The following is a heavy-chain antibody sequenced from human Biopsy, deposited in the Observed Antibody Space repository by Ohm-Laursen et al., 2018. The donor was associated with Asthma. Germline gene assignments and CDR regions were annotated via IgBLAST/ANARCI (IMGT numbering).Heavy chain of an antibody. V-gene: IGHV3-7*01. J-gene: IGHJ1*01. CDR1: GFTFGDYW. D-gene: IGHD3-3*02. CDR3: ARTFHFWSPYHAEHYQL. CDR2: IKHDGSEN. Sequence: GSLRLSCSASGFTFGDYWMSWVRPAPGRGLEWVANIKHDGSENNHVDSLKGRFTISRDNAKNSLYLQMNSLRAEDTAVYYCARTFHFWSPYHAEHYQLWGQGTLVTVSS.